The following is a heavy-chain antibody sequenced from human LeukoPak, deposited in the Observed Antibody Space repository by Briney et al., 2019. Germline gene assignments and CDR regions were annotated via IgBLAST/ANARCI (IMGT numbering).Heavy chain of an antibody. J-gene: IGHJ5*02. D-gene: IGHD3-10*01. V-gene: IGHV1-69*13. CDR3: ALVVRFGELSGWFDP. CDR2: IIPIFGTA. Sequence: GASVKVSCKASGYTFTSYDINWVRQAPGQGLEWMGGIIPIFGTANYAQKFQGRVTITADESTSTAYMELSSLRSEDTAVYYCALVVRFGELSGWFDPWGQGTLVTVSS. CDR1: GYTFTSYD.